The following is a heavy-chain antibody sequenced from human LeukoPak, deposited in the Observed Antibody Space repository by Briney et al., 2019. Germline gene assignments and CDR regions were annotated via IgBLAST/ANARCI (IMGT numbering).Heavy chain of an antibody. V-gene: IGHV4-59*01. J-gene: IGHJ4*02. CDR3: ARGSTVTPYHFDY. Sequence: SETLSLTCTVSSGSISSYYWSWIRQPPGKGLEWIGYIYNSGSTSYNPSLESRVTISVDTSKNQFSLKVSSVTAADTAVYYCARGSTVTPYHFDYWGLGTLVTVSS. D-gene: IGHD4-17*01. CDR2: IYNSGST. CDR1: SGSISSYY.